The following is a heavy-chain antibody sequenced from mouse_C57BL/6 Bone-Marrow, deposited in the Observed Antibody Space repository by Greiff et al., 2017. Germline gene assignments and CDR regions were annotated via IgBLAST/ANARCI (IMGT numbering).Heavy chain of an antibody. D-gene: IGHD1-2*01. CDR1: GFNIKDDY. Sequence: VQLQQSGAELVRPGASVKLSCTASGFNIKDDYMHWVKQRPEQGLELIGWIDPENGDTEYASKFQGKATITADTASNTAYLQLSSLTSEHTAVYYCTNERLAYWGQGTTLTDSS. J-gene: IGHJ2*01. V-gene: IGHV14-4*01. CDR2: IDPENGDT. CDR3: TNERLAY.